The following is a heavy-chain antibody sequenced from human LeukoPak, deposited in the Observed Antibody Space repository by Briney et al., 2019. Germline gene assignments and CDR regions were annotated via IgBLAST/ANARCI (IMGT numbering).Heavy chain of an antibody. D-gene: IGHD6-19*01. J-gene: IGHJ4*02. V-gene: IGHV4-61*02. CDR3: ARVVYRYSSGWKYYFDY. CDR1: GGSISSGSYY. CDR2: IYTSGST. Sequence: KPSETLSLTCTVSGGSISSGSYYWSWIRQPAGKGLEWIGRIYTSGSTNYNPSLKSRVTISVDKSKNQFSLKLSSVTAADTAVYYCARVVYRYSSGWKYYFDYWGQGTLVTVSS.